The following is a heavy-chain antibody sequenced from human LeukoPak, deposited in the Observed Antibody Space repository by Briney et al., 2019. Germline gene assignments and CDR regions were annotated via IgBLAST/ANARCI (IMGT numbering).Heavy chain of an antibody. J-gene: IGHJ4*02. CDR3: AGLEGRYSTDWFYFFDY. CDR1: GGSIRSYY. CDR2: MYLGGTT. Sequence: SETLSLTCTVSGGSIRSYYWSWIRQPPGKGLEWIGEMYLGGTTNFNPSLKSRVTILIDKSKNQLSLQLTSVTAADTAVYYCAGLEGRYSTDWFYFFDYWGQGALVTVSS. V-gene: IGHV4-59*12. D-gene: IGHD6-19*01.